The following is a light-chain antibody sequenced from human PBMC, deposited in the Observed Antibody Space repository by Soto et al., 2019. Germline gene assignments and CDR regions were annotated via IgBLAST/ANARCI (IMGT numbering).Light chain of an antibody. J-gene: IGKJ4*01. CDR1: QSVSNN. V-gene: IGKV3-15*01. CDR2: GAS. CDR3: QQYNNWPLT. Sequence: EIEMTQSPVTLSVSPGERATLSCRASQSVSNNLAWYQQRPGQAPRLLIYGASTGATGIPARFSGSGSGTEFTLTISSLQSEDVAVYYCQQYNNWPLTFGGGTKVEIK.